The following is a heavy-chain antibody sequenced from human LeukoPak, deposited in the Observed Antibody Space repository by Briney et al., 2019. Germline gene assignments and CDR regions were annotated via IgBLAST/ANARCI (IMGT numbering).Heavy chain of an antibody. CDR1: GFTFSTYS. J-gene: IGHJ6*03. V-gene: IGHV3-21*01. D-gene: IGHD6-13*01. CDR2: ISRSSTYI. CDR3: ARGAEIAAAGLRGLPKYYYYMDV. Sequence: GGSLRLSCAASGFTFSTYSMNWVRQAPGKGLEWVSSISRSSTYISYADSVKGRFTISRDNAKNSLYLQMNSLRAEDTAVYYCARGAEIAAAGLRGLPKYYYYMDVWGKGTTVTVSS.